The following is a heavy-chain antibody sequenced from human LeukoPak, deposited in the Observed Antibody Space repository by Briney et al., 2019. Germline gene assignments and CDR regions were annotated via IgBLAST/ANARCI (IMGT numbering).Heavy chain of an antibody. CDR3: ARDGVGATPFDY. J-gene: IGHJ4*02. CDR1: GFTFSSYS. D-gene: IGHD1-26*01. CDR2: ISSSSSYI. V-gene: IGHV3-21*01. Sequence: GGSLRLSCAASGFTFSSYSMNWVRHAPGKGLEWVSSISSSSSYIYYADSVKGRFTISRDNAKNSLYLQMNSLRAEDTAVYYCARDGVGATPFDYWGQGTLVTVSS.